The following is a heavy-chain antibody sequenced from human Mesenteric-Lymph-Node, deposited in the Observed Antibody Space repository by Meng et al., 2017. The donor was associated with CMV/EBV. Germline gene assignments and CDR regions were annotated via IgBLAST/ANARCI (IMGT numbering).Heavy chain of an antibody. J-gene: IGHJ6*02. D-gene: IGHD6-19*01. Sequence: ASVKVSCKASGYTFTSYGINWVRQAPGQGLEWMGWISAYNGNTNYAQKLQGRVTMTTDTSTSTAYMELRSLRSDDTAVYYCARYNDRYSSGWYEGDYYYGMDVWGQGTTVTVSS. CDR2: ISAYNGNT. CDR1: GYTFTSYG. V-gene: IGHV1-18*01. CDR3: ARYNDRYSSGWYEGDYYYGMDV.